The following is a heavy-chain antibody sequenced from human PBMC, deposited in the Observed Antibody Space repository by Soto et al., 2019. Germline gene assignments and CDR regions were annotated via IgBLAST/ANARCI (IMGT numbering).Heavy chain of an antibody. Sequence: ASVKVSCKASGYTFTGYYMHWVRQAPGQGLEWMGWINPNSGGTNYAQKFQGRVTMTRDTSISTAYMELSRLRSDDTAVYYCAGGSPLGVVITHWFDPWGQGTLVTVSS. D-gene: IGHD3-3*01. V-gene: IGHV1-2*02. J-gene: IGHJ5*02. CDR2: INPNSGGT. CDR3: AGGSPLGVVITHWFDP. CDR1: GYTFTGYY.